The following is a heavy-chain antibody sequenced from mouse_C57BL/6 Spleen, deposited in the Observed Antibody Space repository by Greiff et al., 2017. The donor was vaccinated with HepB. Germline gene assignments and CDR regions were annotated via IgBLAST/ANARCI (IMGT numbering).Heavy chain of an antibody. Sequence: VQLQQSGAELVKPGASVKLSCKASGYTFTEYTIHWVKQRSGQGLEWIGWFYPGSGSIKYNEKFKDKATLTADKSSSTVYMELSRLTSEDSAVYFCARDERAYYSNLGYYFDYWGQGTTLTVSS. CDR1: GYTFTEYT. CDR2: FYPGSGSI. J-gene: IGHJ2*01. V-gene: IGHV1-62-2*01. D-gene: IGHD2-5*01. CDR3: ARDERAYYSNLGYYFDY.